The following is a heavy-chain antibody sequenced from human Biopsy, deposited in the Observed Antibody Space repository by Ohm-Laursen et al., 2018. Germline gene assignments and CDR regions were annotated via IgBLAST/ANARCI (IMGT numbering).Heavy chain of an antibody. J-gene: IGHJ6*02. V-gene: IGHV4-59*07. D-gene: IGHD6-19*01. Sequence: SDTLSLTCSVSGGSISSGYWSWIRQTPGKGLEWIGYIYYSGSTNYNPSLKSRVTISVDTSKNQFSLRLNSVTAADTAVYYCARATNSTGWSYYYFYGMDVWGQRTTVTVSS. CDR2: IYYSGST. CDR3: ARATNSTGWSYYYFYGMDV. CDR1: GGSISSGY.